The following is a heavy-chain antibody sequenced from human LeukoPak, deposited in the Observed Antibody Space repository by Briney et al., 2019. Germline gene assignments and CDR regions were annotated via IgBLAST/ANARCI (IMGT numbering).Heavy chain of an antibody. CDR1: GFIFSSHG. V-gene: IGHV3-23*01. J-gene: IGHJ4*02. D-gene: IGHD6-19*01. Sequence: GGSLRLSCVASGFIFSSHGMSWVRQAPGKGLEWVSTVTSRSATHYTDSVKGRFITSRDSSRNTLFLQMNSLRAEDTALYYCTTTRPYGTTWAGAFEDWGQGTPVTVSS. CDR3: TTTRPYGTTWAGAFED. CDR2: VTSRSAT.